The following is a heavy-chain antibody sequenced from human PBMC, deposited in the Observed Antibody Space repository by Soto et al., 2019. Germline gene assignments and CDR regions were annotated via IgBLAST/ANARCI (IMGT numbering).Heavy chain of an antibody. CDR3: TRTYCSGNACYFDY. Sequence: GGSLRLSCAASGFTFSDSTMHWVRQTSGKGLEWVGRIKTKASNYATAYVASVKGRFTISRDDSKNTAYLQMNSLKTEDTAVYYCTRTYCSGNACYFDYWGQGTLVTVSS. V-gene: IGHV3-73*01. D-gene: IGHD2-15*01. CDR1: GFTFSDST. J-gene: IGHJ4*02. CDR2: IKTKASNYAT.